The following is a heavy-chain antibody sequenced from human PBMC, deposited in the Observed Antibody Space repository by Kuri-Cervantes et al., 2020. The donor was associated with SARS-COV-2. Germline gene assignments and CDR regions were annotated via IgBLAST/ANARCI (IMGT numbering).Heavy chain of an antibody. D-gene: IGHD4-17*01. Sequence: ETLSLTCAASGFTFSSYSMNWVRQAPGKGLEWVSYISSSSSTIYYADSVKGRFTISRDNAKNSLYLQMNSLRAEDTAVYYCARAHYGDFAAYIYWGQGTLVTVSS. J-gene: IGHJ4*02. CDR2: ISSSSSTI. CDR1: GFTFSSYS. CDR3: ARAHYGDFAAYIY. V-gene: IGHV3-48*01.